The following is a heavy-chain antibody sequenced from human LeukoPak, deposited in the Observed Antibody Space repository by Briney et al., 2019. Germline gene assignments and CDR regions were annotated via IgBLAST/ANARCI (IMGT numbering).Heavy chain of an antibody. CDR1: GGSISSYY. CDR3: ARGPVRDYSNY. CDR2: IYYSGST. Sequence: PSETLSLTCTVSGGSISSYYWSWIRQPPGKGLEWIGYIYYSGSTYYNPSLKSRLTISLDTSKNHFSLRLTSVTAADTAVYYCARGPVRDYSNYWGQGTLVTVSS. V-gene: IGHV4-59*12. J-gene: IGHJ4*02. D-gene: IGHD4-11*01.